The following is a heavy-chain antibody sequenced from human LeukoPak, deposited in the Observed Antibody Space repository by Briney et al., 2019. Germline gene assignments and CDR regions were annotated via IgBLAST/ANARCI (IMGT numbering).Heavy chain of an antibody. V-gene: IGHV3-21*01. D-gene: IGHD6-13*01. CDR1: GFTFSSYS. CDR3: ATGIAAAGPPRGY. J-gene: IGHJ4*02. CDR2: ISSSSSYI. Sequence: SGGSLRLSCAASGFTFSSYSMNWVRQAPGKGLEWVSSISSSSSYIYYADSVKGRFTISRDNAKNSLYLQMNSLRAEDTAVYYCATGIAAAGPPRGYWGQGTLVTVSS.